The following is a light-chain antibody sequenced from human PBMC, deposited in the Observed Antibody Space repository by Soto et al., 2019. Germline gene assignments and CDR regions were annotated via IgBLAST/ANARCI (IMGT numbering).Light chain of an antibody. V-gene: IGLV2-14*03. CDR2: DVN. Sequence: QSALTQPASVSGSPGQSITISCTGTSTDVGGYNYVSWYQQHPGKAPKLIIYDVNNRPSGVSNRFSASKSGNTASLTISGLQAEDEAVYYCSSYTSSSTLGVFGGGTKLTVL. J-gene: IGLJ2*01. CDR3: SSYTSSSTLGV. CDR1: STDVGGYNY.